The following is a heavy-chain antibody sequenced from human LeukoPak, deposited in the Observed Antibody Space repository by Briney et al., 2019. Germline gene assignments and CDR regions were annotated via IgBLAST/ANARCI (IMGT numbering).Heavy chain of an antibody. Sequence: SVKVSCKASGGTFSSYAISWVRQAPGQGLEWMGRIIPILGIANYAQKFQGRVTITADKSTSTAYMELSSLRSEDTAVYYCARAPTVLVGYCSSSSRQADYWGQGTLVTVSS. D-gene: IGHD2-2*01. CDR1: GGTFSSYA. CDR3: ARAPTVLVGYCSSSSRQADY. CDR2: IIPILGIA. V-gene: IGHV1-69*04. J-gene: IGHJ4*02.